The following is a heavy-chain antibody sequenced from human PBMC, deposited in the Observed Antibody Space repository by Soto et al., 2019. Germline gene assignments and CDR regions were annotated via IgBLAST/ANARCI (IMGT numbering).Heavy chain of an antibody. CDR1: GGSISNYY. V-gene: IGHV4-59*12. CDR3: ARVPDY. CDR2: VHDSWGS. Sequence: SETLSLTCTVSGGSISNYYWSWFRQTPGKGLEWIGYVHDSWGSYYNPSLKSRVTISLDRSKNQFSLKLSAVTAADTAVYYCARVPDYWGQGILVTVSS. D-gene: IGHD2-2*01. J-gene: IGHJ4*02.